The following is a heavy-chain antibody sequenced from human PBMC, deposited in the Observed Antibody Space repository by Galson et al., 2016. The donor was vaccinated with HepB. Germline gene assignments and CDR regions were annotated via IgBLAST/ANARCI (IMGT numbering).Heavy chain of an antibody. D-gene: IGHD1-14*01. CDR3: AGTTVASGGTRRFDS. CDR2: ISPDGGEK. Sequence: SLRLSCAASGFTFTNYWMNWVRQTPEKGLEWVANISPDGGEKYYVDSVKGRFTISRDNAKNSLSVQMNSLRSDDTAVYYCAGTTVASGGTRRFDSWGQGTLVTVSS. CDR1: GFTFTNYW. J-gene: IGHJ4*02. V-gene: IGHV3-7*04.